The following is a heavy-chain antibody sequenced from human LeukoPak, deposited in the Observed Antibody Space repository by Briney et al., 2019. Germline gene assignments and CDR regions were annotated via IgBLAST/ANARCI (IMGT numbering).Heavy chain of an antibody. CDR2: ISGSGGST. J-gene: IGHJ4*02. Sequence: GGSLRLSCAASGFTFSSYAMSWVRQAPGKGLEWVSAISGSGGSTYYAGSVKGRFTISRDNSKNTLYLQMISLRAEDKAVYYCAKDSTLYCSSTSCYPDYWGQGTLVTVSS. CDR1: GFTFSSYA. V-gene: IGHV3-23*01. D-gene: IGHD2-2*01. CDR3: AKDSTLYCSSTSCYPDY.